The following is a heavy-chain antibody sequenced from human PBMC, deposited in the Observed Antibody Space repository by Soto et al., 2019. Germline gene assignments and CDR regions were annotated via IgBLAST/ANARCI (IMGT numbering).Heavy chain of an antibody. CDR1: GYSLLSYW. CDR2: FYPGDSTS. CDR3: ARIIGYCRNNDCSWTFDI. D-gene: IGHD2-2*03. J-gene: IGHJ3*02. V-gene: IGHV5-51*01. Sequence: GESLKISCKTSGYSLLSYWVAWVRQKPGKGPEWMGTFYPGDSTSTYCPSFQGQVTISVDKSISTAYLHLSSLKASDTAMYYCARIIGYCRNNDCSWTFDIWGQGTTVTVSS.